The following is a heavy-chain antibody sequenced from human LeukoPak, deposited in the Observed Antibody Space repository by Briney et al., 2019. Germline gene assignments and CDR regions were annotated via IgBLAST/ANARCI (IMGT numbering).Heavy chain of an antibody. CDR1: GFTFSSNW. D-gene: IGHD2-2*01. CDR2: INEDGGGK. Sequence: GGSLRLSCTASGFTFSSNWMTWVRQAPGKGLEWVANINEDGGGKYYVESVKGRFTISRDNARNSVHLELSNLRAEDTAVYYCATRRCSIAACRASSYRCFDFWGKGTTVIVSS. V-gene: IGHV3-7*01. J-gene: IGHJ6*04. CDR3: ATRRCSIAACRASSYRCFDF.